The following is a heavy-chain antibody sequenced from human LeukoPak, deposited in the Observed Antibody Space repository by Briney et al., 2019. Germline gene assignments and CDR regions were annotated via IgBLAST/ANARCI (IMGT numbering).Heavy chain of an antibody. D-gene: IGHD3-22*01. CDR1: GGSISSYY. V-gene: IGHV4-59*01. CDR3: AINSLGDSSGYDY. Sequence: SETLSLTCTVSGGSISSYYWSWIRQPPGKGLEWIGYIYYSGSTNYNPSLKSRVTISVDTSKNQFSLKLSSVTAADTAVYYCAINSLGDSSGYDYWGQGTLVTVSS. J-gene: IGHJ4*02. CDR2: IYYSGST.